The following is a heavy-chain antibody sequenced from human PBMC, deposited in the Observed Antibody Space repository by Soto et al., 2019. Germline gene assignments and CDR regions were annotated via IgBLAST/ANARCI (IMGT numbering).Heavy chain of an antibody. D-gene: IGHD1-7*01. CDR2: IIPIFGTA. CDR1: GGTFSSYA. J-gene: IGHJ6*02. CDR3: AREGLELRSSYGMDV. V-gene: IGHV1-69*13. Sequence: SVKVSCKASGGTFSSYAISWVRQAPGQGLEWMGGIIPIFGTANYAQKFQGRVTITADESTSTAYMGLSSLRSEDTAVYYCAREGLELRSSYGMDVWGQGTTVTVSS.